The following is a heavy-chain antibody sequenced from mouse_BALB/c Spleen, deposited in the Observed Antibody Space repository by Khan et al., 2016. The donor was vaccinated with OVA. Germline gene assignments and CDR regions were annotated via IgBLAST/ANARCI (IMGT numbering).Heavy chain of an antibody. J-gene: IGHJ2*01. V-gene: IGHV3-2*02. CDR2: LSYIGVT. D-gene: IGHD1-1*01. CDR3: ARGNYYGYYCDY. CDR1: GYSIPRGYA. Sequence: EVQLQASGPGLVKPSQSLSLTCTVTGYSIPRGYAWNWIRQFPGNKLEWMGSLSYIGVTSYNPSLPNRISITRDTSKNQVFLQLNSVTTEDTATYYCARGNYYGYYCDYWGQGTTLTVSS.